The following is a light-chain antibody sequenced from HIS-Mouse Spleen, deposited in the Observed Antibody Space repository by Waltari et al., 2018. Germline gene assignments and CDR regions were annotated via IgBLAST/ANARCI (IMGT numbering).Light chain of an antibody. J-gene: IGLJ3*02. V-gene: IGLV1-40*01. Sequence: QSVLTQPPSVSGAPGQRVTISCTGSSSNTGAGYDLPWYQQLPGTAPKLLIYGNSNRPSGVPDRFSGSKSGTSASLAITGLQAEDEADYYCQSYDSSLSGWVFGGGTKLTVL. CDR1: SSNTGAGYD. CDR2: GNS. CDR3: QSYDSSLSGWV.